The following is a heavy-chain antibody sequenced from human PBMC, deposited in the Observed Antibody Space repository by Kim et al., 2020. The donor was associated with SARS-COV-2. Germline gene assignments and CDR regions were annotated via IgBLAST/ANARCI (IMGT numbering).Heavy chain of an antibody. V-gene: IGHV4-4*02. CDR3: ARGTATGIAAAAFDP. CDR2: IYHSGST. J-gene: IGHJ5*02. Sequence: SETLSLTCAVSGGSISSSNWWSWVRQPPGKGLEWIGEIYHSGSTNYNPSLNSRVTITVDKSKNQFSLKLSSVTAADTAVYYCARGTATGIAAAAFDPWGQGTLVTVSS. CDR1: GGSISSSNW. D-gene: IGHD6-13*01.